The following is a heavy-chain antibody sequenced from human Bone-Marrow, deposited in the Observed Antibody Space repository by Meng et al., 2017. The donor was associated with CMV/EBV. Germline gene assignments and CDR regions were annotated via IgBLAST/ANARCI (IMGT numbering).Heavy chain of an antibody. Sequence: SVKVSCKASGGTFSSYAISWVRQAPGQGLEWMGGIIPILGIANYAQKFQGRVMITADKSTSTAYMELSSLRSEDTAVYYCARDHGIVGATRFDYWGQGTRVTGYS. J-gene: IGHJ4*02. V-gene: IGHV1-69*10. CDR1: GGTFSSYA. D-gene: IGHD1-26*01. CDR2: IIPILGIA. CDR3: ARDHGIVGATRFDY.